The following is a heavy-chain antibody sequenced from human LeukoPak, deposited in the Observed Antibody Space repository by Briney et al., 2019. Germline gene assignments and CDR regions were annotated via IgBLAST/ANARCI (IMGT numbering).Heavy chain of an antibody. V-gene: IGHV4-34*01. D-gene: IGHD6-19*01. Sequence: SETLSLTCTVSGGSISSYYWSWIRQPPGKGLEWIGEINHSGSTNYNPSLKSRVTISVDTSKNQFSLKLGSVTAADTAVYYCARGPEDSSGWLLYFDYWGQGTLVTVSS. CDR2: INHSGST. J-gene: IGHJ4*02. CDR3: ARGPEDSSGWLLYFDY. CDR1: GGSISSYY.